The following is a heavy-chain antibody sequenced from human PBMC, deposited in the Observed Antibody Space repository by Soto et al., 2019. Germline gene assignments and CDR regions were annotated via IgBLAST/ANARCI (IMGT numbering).Heavy chain of an antibody. CDR2: INPNSGGT. J-gene: IGHJ6*02. V-gene: IGHV1-2*02. CDR3: ARDMPAYDHYGMDV. CDR1: GYTFTGYY. D-gene: IGHD3-3*01. Sequence: GASVKVSCKASGYTFTGYYMHWVRQAPGQGLEWMGWINPNSGGTNYAQKFQGRVTMTRDTSISTAYMELSRLRSDDTAVYYCARDMPAYDHYGMDVWGQGTTVTVSS.